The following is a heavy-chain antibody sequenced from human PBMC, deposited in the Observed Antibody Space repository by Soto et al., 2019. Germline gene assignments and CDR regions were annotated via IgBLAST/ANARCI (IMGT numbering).Heavy chain of an antibody. CDR2: IYHSGSF. D-gene: IGHD3-3*01. J-gene: IGHJ4*02. Sequence: QVQLQESGPGLVKPSQTLSLTCTVSGGSISSGGSYWNWLRQRPGKGLEWIGYIYHSGSFYYPPSLKGRAIISADTSKNQFALKLSSVTAADTAVYYCARAPATPLIFGVVRPDFFDYWGQGSLVTVSS. CDR1: GGSISSGGSY. CDR3: ARAPATPLIFGVVRPDFFDY. V-gene: IGHV4-31*03.